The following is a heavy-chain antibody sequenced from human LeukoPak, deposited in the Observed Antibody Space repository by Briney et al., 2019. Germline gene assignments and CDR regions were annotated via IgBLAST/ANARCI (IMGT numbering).Heavy chain of an antibody. CDR2: IYSGGST. J-gene: IGHJ3*02. Sequence: GGSLRLSCAASGFTVSSNYMSWVRQASGKGLEWVSVIYSGGSTYYADSEKGRFTISRDNSKNTLYLQMNSLRAEDTAVYYCATNLRFYDSSGYADDAFDIWGQGTMVTVSS. V-gene: IGHV3-53*01. D-gene: IGHD3-22*01. CDR3: ATNLRFYDSSGYADDAFDI. CDR1: GFTVSSNY.